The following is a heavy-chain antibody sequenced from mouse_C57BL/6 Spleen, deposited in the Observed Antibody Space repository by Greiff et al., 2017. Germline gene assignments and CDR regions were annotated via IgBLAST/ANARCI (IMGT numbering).Heavy chain of an antibody. D-gene: IGHD4-1*01. CDR3: ARARAGKYFDV. CDR1: GYTFTSYG. Sequence: QVQLQQSGAELARPGASVKLSCKASGYTFTSYGISWVKQRTGQGLEWIGELYPRSGNTKYNGKFKGKATLTADKSSSTAYMQLSSLTSEDSAVYFCARARAGKYFDVWGTGNTVTGSA. CDR2: LYPRSGNT. V-gene: IGHV1-81*01. J-gene: IGHJ1*03.